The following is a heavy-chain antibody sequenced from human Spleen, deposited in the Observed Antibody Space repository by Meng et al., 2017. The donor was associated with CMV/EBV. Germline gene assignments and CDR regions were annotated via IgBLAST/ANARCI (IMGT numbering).Heavy chain of an antibody. Sequence: NTAAWEWIRQSPSRGLEWLGRTYHRSKWYYDYALPVKSRIAINPDTSKNQFSLHLNSVTPEDTAIYYCARAMNWNYGLGPIGKWFDPWGQGTLVTVSS. D-gene: IGHD1-7*01. CDR2: TYHRSKWYY. J-gene: IGHJ5*02. CDR1: NTAA. CDR3: ARAMNWNYGLGPIGKWFDP. V-gene: IGHV6-1*01.